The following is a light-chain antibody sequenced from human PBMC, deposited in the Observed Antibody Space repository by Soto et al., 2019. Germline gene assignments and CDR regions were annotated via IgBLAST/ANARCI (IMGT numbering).Light chain of an antibody. CDR2: RTN. CDR3: EACDDSLIGVL. J-gene: IGLJ2*01. CDR1: SSNIGSNI. V-gene: IGLV1-44*01. Sequence: QSVLTQPPSASGAPGQRVSITCSGSSSNIGSNIVNWYQQLPGRAPKLLIYRTNKRPSGVPDRFSASKSGTSASLAISGLQAEDEADYYCEACDDSLIGVLFGGGTKLTVL.